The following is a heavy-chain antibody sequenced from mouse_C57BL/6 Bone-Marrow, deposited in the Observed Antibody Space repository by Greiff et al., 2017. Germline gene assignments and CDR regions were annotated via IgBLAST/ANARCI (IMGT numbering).Heavy chain of an antibody. J-gene: IGHJ2*01. D-gene: IGHD3-2*02. Sequence: QVQLKESGPELVKPGASVKLSCKASGYTFTSYDINWVKQRPGQGLEWIGWIYPRDGSSTYNEKFKGKATLTVDRSTSTAYMELHSLTSEDSAVYFCARRGSSAGYEDYWGQGTTRTVSS. CDR2: IYPRDGSS. V-gene: IGHV1-85*01. CDR1: GYTFTSYD. CDR3: ARRGSSAGYEDY.